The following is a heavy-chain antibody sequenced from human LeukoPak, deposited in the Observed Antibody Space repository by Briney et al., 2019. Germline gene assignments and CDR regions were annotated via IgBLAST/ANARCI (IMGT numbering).Heavy chain of an antibody. Sequence: VASVKVSCKVSGYTLTELSMHWVRQAPGKGLEWMGGFDPEDGETIYAQKFQGRVTMTEDTSTDTAYMELSSLRSEDTAVYYCATGAYSSSWYDYYYYGMDVWAKGPRSPSP. D-gene: IGHD6-13*01. CDR1: GYTLTELS. CDR2: FDPEDGET. J-gene: IGHJ6*02. V-gene: IGHV1-24*01. CDR3: ATGAYSSSWYDYYYYGMDV.